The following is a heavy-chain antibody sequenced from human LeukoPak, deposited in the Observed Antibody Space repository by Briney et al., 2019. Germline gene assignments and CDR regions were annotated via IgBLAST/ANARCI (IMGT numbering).Heavy chain of an antibody. Sequence: PSETLSLTCSVSGGSISSSSYYWGCLRQPPGKGLEWIGEIYYSARAYYNSSLKSRLTISVDTSWNQFSLTLSSVTAADTGVYYCARRRYYDSTGYLDWGQGTLVSVST. J-gene: IGHJ1*01. V-gene: IGHV4-39*01. CDR2: IYYSARA. CDR1: GGSISSSSYY. D-gene: IGHD3-22*01. CDR3: ARRRYYDSTGYLD.